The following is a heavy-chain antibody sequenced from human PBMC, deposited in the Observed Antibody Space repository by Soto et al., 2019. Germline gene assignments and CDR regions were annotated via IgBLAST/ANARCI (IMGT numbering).Heavy chain of an antibody. CDR1: GLTFNRYW. D-gene: IGHD1-26*01. Sequence: PGGSLRLSCAASGLTFNRYWMHWVRHAPGKGLVWVSHINTDGSNTNYADSVKGRFTISRDNAKSTLFLQMNSLRDEDTAVYYCAKGARAGIVGATTQPGYWGQGTLVTVSS. CDR2: INTDGSNT. V-gene: IGHV3-74*01. J-gene: IGHJ4*02. CDR3: AKGARAGIVGATTQPGY.